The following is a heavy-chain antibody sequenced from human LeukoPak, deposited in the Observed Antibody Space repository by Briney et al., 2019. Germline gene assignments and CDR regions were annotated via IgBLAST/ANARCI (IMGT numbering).Heavy chain of an antibody. D-gene: IGHD2-2*02. J-gene: IGHJ5*02. CDR2: INANTGNP. V-gene: IGHV7-4-1*02. Sequence: ASVKVSCKASGYTFTSYGISWVRQAPGQGLEWMGWINANTGNPTYAQGFTGRFVFSLDTSVSTAYLQISSLKAEDTAVYYCARIRYCSSTSCYRFDPWGQGTLVTVSS. CDR3: ARIRYCSSTSCYRFDP. CDR1: GYTFTSYG.